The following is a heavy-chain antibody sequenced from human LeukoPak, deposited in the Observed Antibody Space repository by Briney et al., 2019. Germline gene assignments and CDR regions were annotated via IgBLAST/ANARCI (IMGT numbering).Heavy chain of an antibody. CDR3: ARGYTSGWSPALDI. J-gene: IGHJ3*02. V-gene: IGHV4-59*01. CDR2: IYFSGST. D-gene: IGHD6-19*01. CDR1: GGSISSYY. Sequence: PSETLSLTCTVSGGSISSYYWTWIRQPPGKGLEWIGYIYFSGSTNYNPSLKNRVTFSVDTSKNQFSLNLSSVTAADPAVYYCARGYTSGWSPALDIWGQGTMVTVSS.